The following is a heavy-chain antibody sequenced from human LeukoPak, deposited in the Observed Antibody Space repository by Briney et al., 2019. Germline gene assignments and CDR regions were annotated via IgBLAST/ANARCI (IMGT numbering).Heavy chain of an antibody. CDR1: GGSISSYY. CDR3: ARQREYCSGGSCYLDAFDI. J-gene: IGHJ3*02. CDR2: IYYSGST. Sequence: PSETLSLTCTVSGGSISSYYWSWIRQPPGKGLEWIGYIYYSGSTNYNPSLKSRVTISVDTSENQFSLKLSSVTAADTAVYYCARQREYCSGGSCYLDAFDIWGQGTMVTVSS. D-gene: IGHD2-15*01. V-gene: IGHV4-59*08.